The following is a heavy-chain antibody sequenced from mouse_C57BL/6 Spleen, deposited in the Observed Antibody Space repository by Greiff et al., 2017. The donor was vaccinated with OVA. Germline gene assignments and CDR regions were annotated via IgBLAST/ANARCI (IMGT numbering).Heavy chain of an antibody. Sequence: VQLQQSGAELVKPGASVKLSCTASGFNIKDYYMHWVKQRTEQGLEWIGRIDPEDGETKYAPKFQGKATLTADTSSNTAYLQLSSLTSEDTAVYYCARSHYGSSSFAYWGQGTLVTVSA. CDR2: IDPEDGET. D-gene: IGHD1-1*01. V-gene: IGHV14-2*01. J-gene: IGHJ3*01. CDR1: GFNIKDYY. CDR3: ARSHYGSSSFAY.